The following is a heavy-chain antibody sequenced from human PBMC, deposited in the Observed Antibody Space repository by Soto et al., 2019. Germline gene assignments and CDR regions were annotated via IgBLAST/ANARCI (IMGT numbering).Heavy chain of an antibody. V-gene: IGHV3-30*03. CDR3: VSDRGYGHASVPYS. D-gene: IGHD5-18*01. CDR1: GFTFSSYG. CDR2: ISYDGGLQ. Sequence: QAQLVESGGGVVQPGRSLRLSCAASGFTFSSYGMHWVHQAPGTGLEWVAVISYDGGLQHYADSVKGRFTISRDNSKNMLLLQMNSLRAEDAAVYYCVSDRGYGHASVPYSWGQGTLVSVSS. J-gene: IGHJ4*02.